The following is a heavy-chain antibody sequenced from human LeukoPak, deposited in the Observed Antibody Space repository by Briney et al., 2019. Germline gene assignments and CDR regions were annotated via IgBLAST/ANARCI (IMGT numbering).Heavy chain of an antibody. CDR1: GGSISSYY. V-gene: IGHV4-59*01. D-gene: IGHD5-24*01. J-gene: IGHJ4*02. CDR2: IYYSGST. Sequence: SETLSLTCTVSGGSISSYYWSWIRQPPGKGLEWIGYIYYSGSTNYNPSLKSRVTISVDTSKNQFSLKLSSVTAADTAVYYCARESREDGYSTFFDYWGREPWSPSPQ. CDR3: ARESREDGYSTFFDY.